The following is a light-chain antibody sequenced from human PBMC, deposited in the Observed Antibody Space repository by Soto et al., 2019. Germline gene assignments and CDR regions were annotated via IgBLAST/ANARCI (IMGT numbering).Light chain of an antibody. V-gene: IGLV1-40*01. CDR1: SSNIGAGYD. Sequence: QSVLTQTPSVSGAPGQRVTISCTGRSSNIGAGYDVHWYQHLPGTAPKLLINSNNQRPSGVPDRFSGSKSGTSASLAISGLQSEDEADYYCAAWDDSLNGVVFGGGTKLTVL. CDR2: SNN. CDR3: AAWDDSLNGVV. J-gene: IGLJ2*01.